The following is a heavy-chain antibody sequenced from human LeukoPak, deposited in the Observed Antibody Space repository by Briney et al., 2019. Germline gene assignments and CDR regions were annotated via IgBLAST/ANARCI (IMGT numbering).Heavy chain of an antibody. V-gene: IGHV4-31*11. CDR2: IYYSGST. D-gene: IGHD4-17*01. Sequence: SETLSLTCAVYGGSFSGYYWSWIRQHPGKGLEWIGYIYYSGSTYYNPSLKSRVTISVDTSKNQFSLKLSSVTAADTAVYYCARSSYGDYTSDYWGQGTLVTVSS. CDR1: GGSFSGYY. J-gene: IGHJ4*02. CDR3: ARSSYGDYTSDY.